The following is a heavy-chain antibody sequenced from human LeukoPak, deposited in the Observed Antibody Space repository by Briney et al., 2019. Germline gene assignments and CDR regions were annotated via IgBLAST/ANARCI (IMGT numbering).Heavy chain of an antibody. CDR1: GASGRTISSSSYY. Sequence: PSETLSLTCTVSGASGRTISSSSYYWGWIRQPPGKGLEWIGSLYYSGTTYYNPSLKSRVTISVDTSKNQFSLKLSSVTAADTAVYYCARAGPAALTLIYYYYMDVWGKGPRSPSP. CDR2: LYYSGTT. V-gene: IGHV4-39*07. D-gene: IGHD2-2*01. J-gene: IGHJ6*03. CDR3: ARAGPAALTLIYYYYMDV.